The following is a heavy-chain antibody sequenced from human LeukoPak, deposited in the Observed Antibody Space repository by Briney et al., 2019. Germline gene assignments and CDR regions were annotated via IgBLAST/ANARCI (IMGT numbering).Heavy chain of an antibody. V-gene: IGHV3-23*01. CDR3: AKDDRWLQFCC. D-gene: IGHD5-24*01. J-gene: IGHJ4*02. CDR2: INGGGGST. CDR1: GFTFSSYA. Sequence: GGSLRLSCAASGFTFSSYAMSWVRQAPGKGLDWVSSINGGGGSTYYADSVRGRFTISRDNSRNTVYLQMNSLRAEDTAVYYCAKDDRWLQFCCWGQGTLVTVSA.